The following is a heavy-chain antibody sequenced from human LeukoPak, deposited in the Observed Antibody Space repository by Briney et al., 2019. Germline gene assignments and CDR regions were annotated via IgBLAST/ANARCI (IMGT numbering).Heavy chain of an antibody. CDR2: INPIGGST. CDR1: GYTFTSYY. D-gene: IGHD6-13*01. CDR3: ARFGYSSSWSFDY. J-gene: IGHJ4*02. V-gene: IGHV1-46*04. Sequence: ASVKVSCKASGYTFTSYYMQWVRQAPGQGLEWMGIINPIGGSTSYTQKLQGRVTMTRDMSTSTVYMELSSLRSEDTAVYYCARFGYSSSWSFDYWGQGTLVTVSS.